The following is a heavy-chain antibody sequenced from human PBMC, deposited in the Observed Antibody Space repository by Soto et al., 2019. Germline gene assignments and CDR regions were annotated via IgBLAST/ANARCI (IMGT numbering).Heavy chain of an antibody. CDR1: GFIFSNYW. J-gene: IGHJ4*02. CDR3: ARDGEAPGLYLDY. Sequence: GGSLRLSCAASGFIFSNYWMNWVRQAPGKGLEWVASINQDGREKYYVDSVKGRFTISRDNAMNSLYLQLNSLRAEDTAVYYCARDGEAPGLYLDYWGQGTLVTV. D-gene: IGHD3-16*01. V-gene: IGHV3-7*01. CDR2: INQDGREK.